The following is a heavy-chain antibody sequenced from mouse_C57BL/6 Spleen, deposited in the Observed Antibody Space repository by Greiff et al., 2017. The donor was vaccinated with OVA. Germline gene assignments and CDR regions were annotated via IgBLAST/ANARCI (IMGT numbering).Heavy chain of an antibody. CDR2: IRSKSNNYAT. D-gene: IGHD2-3*01. CDR3: VRFDGYSYAMDY. Sequence: EVKVVESGGGLVQPKGSLKLSCAASGFSFNTYAMNWVRQAPGKGLEWVARIRSKSNNYATYYADSVKDRFTISRDDSESMLYLQMNNLKTEDTAMYYCVRFDGYSYAMDYWGQGTSVTVSS. CDR1: GFSFNTYA. J-gene: IGHJ4*01. V-gene: IGHV10-1*01.